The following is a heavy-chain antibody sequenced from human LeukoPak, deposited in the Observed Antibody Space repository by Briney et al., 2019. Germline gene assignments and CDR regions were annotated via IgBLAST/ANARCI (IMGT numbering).Heavy chain of an antibody. J-gene: IGHJ4*02. CDR2: ISYDGSNK. Sequence: GRSLRLSCAASGFTFSSYAMHWVRQAPGKGLEWVAVISYDGSNKYYADSVKGRFTISRDNSKNTLYLQMNSLRAEDTAVYYCARDWKLDYWGRGTLVTVSS. CDR3: ARDWKLDY. V-gene: IGHV3-30*04. D-gene: IGHD1-1*01. CDR1: GFTFSSYA.